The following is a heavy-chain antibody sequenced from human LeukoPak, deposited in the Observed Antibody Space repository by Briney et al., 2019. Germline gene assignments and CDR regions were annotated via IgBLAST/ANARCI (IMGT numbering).Heavy chain of an antibody. V-gene: IGHV3-21*01. CDR1: GFTFSSYT. Sequence: GGSLRLSCAASGFTFSSYTMNWVRQAPGKGLEWVSSISRSSSYIYYPDSLKGRFTISKDNAKNSLYLQMNSLRAEDTAVYYCAREMGYYDSSGYYYWGQGTLVSVSP. D-gene: IGHD3-22*01. J-gene: IGHJ4*02. CDR3: AREMGYYDSSGYYY. CDR2: ISRSSSYI.